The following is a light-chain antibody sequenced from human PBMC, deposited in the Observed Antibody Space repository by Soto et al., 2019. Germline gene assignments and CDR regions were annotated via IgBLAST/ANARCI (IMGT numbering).Light chain of an antibody. V-gene: IGKV3-20*01. CDR2: ATS. CDR3: QRFDNSPPYT. Sequence: EIVLTQSPGTLSLSPGERATLSCRASQSVSARYLAWYQQKPGQAPRLLIYATSSRATGIPDRFSGSGSGTDFTLSISRVEPEDFAVYYCQRFDNSPPYTFDQGTKLEIK. J-gene: IGKJ2*01. CDR1: QSVSARY.